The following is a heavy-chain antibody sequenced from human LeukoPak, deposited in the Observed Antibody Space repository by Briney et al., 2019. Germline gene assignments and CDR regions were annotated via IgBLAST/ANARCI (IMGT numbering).Heavy chain of an antibody. CDR2: IIPIFGTA. CDR3: ASDDSSGYLWWFDP. D-gene: IGHD3-22*01. J-gene: IGHJ5*02. V-gene: IGHV1-69*05. Sequence: TSVKVSCKASGGTFSSYAISWLRQAPGQGLEWMGRIIPIFGTANYAQKFQGRVTITTDESTSTAYMELSSLRSEHTAVYYCASDDSSGYLWWFDPWGQGTLVTVSS. CDR1: GGTFSSYA.